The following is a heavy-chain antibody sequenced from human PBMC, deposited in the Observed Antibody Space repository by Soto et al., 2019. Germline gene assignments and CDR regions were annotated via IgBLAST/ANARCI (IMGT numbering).Heavy chain of an antibody. Sequence: PGGSLRLSRAASGFTFSSYAMSWVRQAPGKGLEWVSAISGSGGSTYYADSVKGRFTISRDNSKNTLYLQMNSLRAEDTAVYYCAKEGRVDFWSGPDAFDIWGQGTMVT. CDR3: AKEGRVDFWSGPDAFDI. CDR1: GFTFSSYA. V-gene: IGHV3-23*01. CDR2: ISGSGGST. J-gene: IGHJ3*02. D-gene: IGHD3-3*01.